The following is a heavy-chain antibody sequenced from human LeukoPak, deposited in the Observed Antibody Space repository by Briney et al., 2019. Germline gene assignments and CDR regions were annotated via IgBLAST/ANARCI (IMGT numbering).Heavy chain of an antibody. CDR1: GFTVSNAW. CDR3: TTGDESSAYRYLDY. V-gene: IGHV3-15*01. CDR2: IKSKTDGGTT. D-gene: IGHD3-22*01. J-gene: IGHJ4*02. Sequence: PGGSLRRSCRASGFTVSNAWMSWVRQAPGGGREGVGRIKSKTDGGTTDFAAPVKGRFTISRNDSKNTLYLQMNNLKTEDTAVYYCTTGDESSAYRYLDYWGQGTLVTVSS.